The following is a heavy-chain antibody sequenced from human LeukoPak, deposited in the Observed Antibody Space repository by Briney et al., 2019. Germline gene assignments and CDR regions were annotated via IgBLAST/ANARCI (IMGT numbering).Heavy chain of an antibody. Sequence: GASVKVSCKASGATFSSLSINWVRQVPGQGLELMGGIIAILSTPNYAQRFQGSVTFTTDASTSTAYMELGSLTSEDTAVYYSAGADLQFSNLLALNFNYWGQGTLVTVAS. J-gene: IGHJ4*02. CDR2: IIAILSTP. D-gene: IGHD4-11*01. CDR3: AGADLQFSNLLALNFNY. V-gene: IGHV1-69*05. CDR1: GATFSSLS.